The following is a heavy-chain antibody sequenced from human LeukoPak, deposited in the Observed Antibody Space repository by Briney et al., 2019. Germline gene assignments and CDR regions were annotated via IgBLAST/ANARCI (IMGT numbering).Heavy chain of an antibody. V-gene: IGHV4-39*01. Sequence: NPSETLSLTCTVSGGSISSSSYYWGWIRQPPGKGLEWIGSIYYSGSTYYNPSLKSRVTISVDTSKNQFSLKLSSVTAADTAVYYCASGDVVGATSYWGQGTLVTVSS. CDR1: GGSISSSSYY. CDR3: ASGDVVGATSY. D-gene: IGHD1-26*01. J-gene: IGHJ4*02. CDR2: IYYSGST.